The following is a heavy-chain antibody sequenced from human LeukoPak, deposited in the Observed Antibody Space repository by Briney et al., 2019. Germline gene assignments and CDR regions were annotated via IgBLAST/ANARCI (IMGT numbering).Heavy chain of an antibody. D-gene: IGHD3-3*01. V-gene: IGHV4-30-2*03. J-gene: IGHJ5*02. Sequence: SETLSLTCAVSGGSISSGGYSWSWIRQPPGKGLEWIGYIYHSGSTYYNPTLKSRVTMSVDTSKNQFSLKLSSVTAADTAVYYCARLGYYDSTFDPWGQGTLVTVSS. CDR1: GGSISSGGYS. CDR2: IYHSGST. CDR3: ARLGYYDSTFDP.